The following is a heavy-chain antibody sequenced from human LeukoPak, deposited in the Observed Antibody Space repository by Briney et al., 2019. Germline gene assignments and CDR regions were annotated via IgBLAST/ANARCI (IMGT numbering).Heavy chain of an antibody. CDR2: LYDSGST. CDR3: ARKDGDI. Sequence: SETLSLTCTVSGGSISDYYWNWIRQPPGKGLEWIGYLYDSGSTNYNSSLKSRVTISVDMSKNQVSLKLNSVTAADTAVYYCARKDGDIWGQGTMVTVSS. D-gene: IGHD5-24*01. V-gene: IGHV4-59*01. CDR1: GGSISDYY. J-gene: IGHJ3*02.